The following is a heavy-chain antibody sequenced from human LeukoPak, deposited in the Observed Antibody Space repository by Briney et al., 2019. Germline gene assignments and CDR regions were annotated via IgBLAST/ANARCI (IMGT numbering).Heavy chain of an antibody. J-gene: IGHJ4*02. CDR1: GGSISSSSYY. D-gene: IGHD4-17*01. CDR2: IYYSGST. CDR3: ARVYSTVTRKGFDY. V-gene: IGHV4-39*07. Sequence: SGTLSLTCTVSGGSISSSSYYWGWIRQPPGKGLEWIGSIYYSGSTYYNPSLKSRVTISVDTSKNQFSLKLSSVTAADTAVYYCARVYSTVTRKGFDYWGQGTLVTVSS.